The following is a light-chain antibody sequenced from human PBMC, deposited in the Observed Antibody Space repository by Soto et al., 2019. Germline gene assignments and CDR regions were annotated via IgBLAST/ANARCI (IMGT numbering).Light chain of an antibody. Sequence: SYELTLAPSVSVSPGQTPSITCSGDKLGDKFACWYQQKPGQSPVFVIYEDYKRPSGIPERFSGSNSGNTATLTISDTQAMDEADYYCQAWDISTAVFGTGTKVTVL. CDR1: KLGDKF. V-gene: IGLV3-1*01. CDR3: QAWDISTAV. CDR2: EDY. J-gene: IGLJ1*01.